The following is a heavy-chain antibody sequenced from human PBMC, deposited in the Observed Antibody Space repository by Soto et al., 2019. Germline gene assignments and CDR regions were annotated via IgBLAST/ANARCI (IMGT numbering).Heavy chain of an antibody. Sequence: VQLVQSGAEVKKPGSSVKVSCKASGGTFSSYAISWVRQAPGQGLEWMGGIIPIFGTANYAQKFQGRVTITADESTSTAYMELSSLRSEDTAVYYCARVGGYCSSTSCYTSYYYYYGMDVWGQGTTVTVSS. CDR3: ARVGGYCSSTSCYTSYYYYYGMDV. CDR1: GGTFSSYA. CDR2: IIPIFGTA. V-gene: IGHV1-69*01. D-gene: IGHD2-2*02. J-gene: IGHJ6*02.